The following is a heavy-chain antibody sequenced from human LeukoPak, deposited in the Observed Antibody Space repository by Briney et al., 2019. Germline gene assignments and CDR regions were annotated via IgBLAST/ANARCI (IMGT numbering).Heavy chain of an antibody. D-gene: IGHD3-3*01. Sequence: PGGSLRLSCAASGFTFSSYGISWVRQAPGKGLEWVSAISASGGTTYYADSVKGHFTISRDNSKNTLYLQMNSLRAEDTAVYYCAKGRGFVLPDAFDIWGQGTMVTVSS. V-gene: IGHV3-23*01. CDR3: AKGRGFVLPDAFDI. CDR1: GFTFSSYG. J-gene: IGHJ3*02. CDR2: ISASGGTT.